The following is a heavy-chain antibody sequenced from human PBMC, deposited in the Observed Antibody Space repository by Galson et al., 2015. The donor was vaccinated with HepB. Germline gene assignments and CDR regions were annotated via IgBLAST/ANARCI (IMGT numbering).Heavy chain of an antibody. J-gene: IGHJ6*02. Sequence: SLRLSCAASGFTFSPYWMHWVRQVPGKGLVWVSHINHAGSTTTYADSVKGRFTISRDNAKNTVYLQMNSLRAEDTAVYYCARDWRYGLDVWGQGTTVTVSS. V-gene: IGHV3-74*01. CDR1: GFTFSPYW. CDR2: INHAGSTT. CDR3: ARDWRYGLDV.